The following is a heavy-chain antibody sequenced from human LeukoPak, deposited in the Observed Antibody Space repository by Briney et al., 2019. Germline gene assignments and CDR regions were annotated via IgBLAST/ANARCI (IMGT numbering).Heavy chain of an antibody. CDR2: IYYSGST. CDR3: ALSQEQGGIRDDFDY. J-gene: IGHJ4*02. V-gene: IGHV4-59*01. D-gene: IGHD5-24*01. CDR1: GGSISSYY. Sequence: SETLSLTCTVCGGSISSYYWSWIRQPPGKGLEWIGYIYYSGSTNYNPSLKSRVTISVDTSKNQFSLKLSSVTAADTAVYYCALSQEQGGIRDDFDYWGQGTLVTVSS.